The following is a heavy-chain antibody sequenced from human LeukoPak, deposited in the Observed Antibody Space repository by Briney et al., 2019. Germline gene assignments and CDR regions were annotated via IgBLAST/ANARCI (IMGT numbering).Heavy chain of an antibody. J-gene: IGHJ2*01. CDR3: ARGPDRRYFDL. CDR2: ISSSSTYI. D-gene: IGHD3-22*01. Sequence: PGGSLRLSCAASGFTVSSNYMNWVRQAPRKGLEWVSSISSSSTYIYYADSVKGRFTISRDNAKNSLYLQMNSLRAEDTAVYYCARGPDRRYFDLWGRGTLVTVSS. V-gene: IGHV3-21*01. CDR1: GFTVSSNY.